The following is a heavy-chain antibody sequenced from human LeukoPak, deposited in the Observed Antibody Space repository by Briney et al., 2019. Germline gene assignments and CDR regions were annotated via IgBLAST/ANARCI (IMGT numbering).Heavy chain of an antibody. CDR2: IYHSGST. Sequence: SETLSLTCTVSGYSISSGYYWGWIRQPPGKGLEWIGSIYHSGSTNYNPSLKSRVTISVDTSKNQFSLKLSSVTAADTAVYYCAREAYYDFWSGYYYYMDVWGKGTTVTVSS. J-gene: IGHJ6*03. V-gene: IGHV4-38-2*02. CDR3: AREAYYDFWSGYYYYMDV. CDR1: GYSISSGYY. D-gene: IGHD3-3*01.